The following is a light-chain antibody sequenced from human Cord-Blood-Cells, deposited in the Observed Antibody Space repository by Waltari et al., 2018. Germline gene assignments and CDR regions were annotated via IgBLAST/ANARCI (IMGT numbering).Light chain of an antibody. V-gene: IGKV3-11*01. CDR2: DAS. J-gene: IGKJ2*01. Sequence: EIVLTQSPATLSLSPGERATLSCRASQSVSSYLAWYQQKPGQAPRLLIYDASNRAHGIPARFSGSGSGTDVTLTISSLEPEDFAVYYCQQRSNWPYTFGQGTKLEIK. CDR1: QSVSSY. CDR3: QQRSNWPYT.